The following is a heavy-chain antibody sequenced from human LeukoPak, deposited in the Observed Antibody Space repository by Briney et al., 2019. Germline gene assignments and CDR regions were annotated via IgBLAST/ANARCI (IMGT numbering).Heavy chain of an antibody. CDR3: AKVRVVFNWNYAYYFDS. CDR2: ISGSGGGT. D-gene: IGHD1-7*01. V-gene: IGHV3-23*01. CDR1: GFTFSSYA. Sequence: GGSLRLSCAVSGFTFSSYAMSWVRQAPGKGLEWVSAISGSGGGTFYADSVRGRFTISRDNSKNTVYLQMNSLRAEDTAVYYCAKVRVVFNWNYAYYFDSWGQGTLVTVSS. J-gene: IGHJ4*02.